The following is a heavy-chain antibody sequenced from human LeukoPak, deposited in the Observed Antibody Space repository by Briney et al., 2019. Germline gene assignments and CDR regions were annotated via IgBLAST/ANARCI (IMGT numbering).Heavy chain of an antibody. CDR2: IYYSGST. CDR1: GGSISSYY. CDR3: AREDSEDAFDI. J-gene: IGHJ3*02. V-gene: IGHV4-59*01. Sequence: SETLSLTCTVSGGSISSYYWSWIRQTPGKGLEWIGYIYYSGSTNYNPSLKSRVTISVDTSKNQFSLKLSSVTAADTAVYYCAREDSEDAFDIWGQGTMVTVSS.